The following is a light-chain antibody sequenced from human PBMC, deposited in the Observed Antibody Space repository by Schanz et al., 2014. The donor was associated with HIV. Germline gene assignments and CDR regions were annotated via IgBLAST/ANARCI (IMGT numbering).Light chain of an antibody. J-gene: IGKJ2*01. V-gene: IGKV3D-20*02. CDR2: AIS. CDR1: PSVSGSY. CDR3: QQRSNWPHT. Sequence: EIGLTQSPGILSLSPGERATLSCRASPSVSGSYLAWYQQRPGQAPRLLIYAISTRATGIPDRFSGSGSGTDFTLVISRLEPEDFAVYYCQQRSNWPHTFGQGTKLEIK.